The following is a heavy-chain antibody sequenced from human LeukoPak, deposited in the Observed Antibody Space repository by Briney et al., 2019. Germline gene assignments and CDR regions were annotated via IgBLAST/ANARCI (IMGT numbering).Heavy chain of an antibody. CDR3: ARDESYSNYNNWFDP. D-gene: IGHD4-11*01. V-gene: IGHV4-39*07. CDR1: GGSISSSSYY. CDR2: IYYSGST. J-gene: IGHJ5*02. Sequence: SETLSLTCTVSGGSISSSSYYWGWIRQPPGKGLEWIGSIYYSGSTYYNPSLKSRVTISVDTSKNQFSLKLSSVTAADTAVYYCARDESYSNYNNWFDPWGHGTLVTVSS.